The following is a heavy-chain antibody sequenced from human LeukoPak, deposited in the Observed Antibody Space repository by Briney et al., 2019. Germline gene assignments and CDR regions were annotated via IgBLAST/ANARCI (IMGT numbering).Heavy chain of an antibody. CDR2: ISGSGGST. V-gene: IGHV3-23*01. CDR1: GFTFSSYA. J-gene: IGHJ4*02. CDR3: AKDRRGSGSYYPFDY. D-gene: IGHD3-10*01. Sequence: GGSLRLSCAASGFTFSSYAMSWVRQAPGKGLEWVSAISGSGGSTYYADSVKGRFTISRDNSKNTLYLQMNSLRAEDTAVYYCAKDRRGSGSYYPFDYWGQGTLVTVSS.